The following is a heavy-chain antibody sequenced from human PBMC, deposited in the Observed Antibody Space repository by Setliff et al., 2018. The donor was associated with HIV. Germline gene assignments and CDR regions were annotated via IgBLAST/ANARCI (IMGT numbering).Heavy chain of an antibody. V-gene: IGHV4-34*01. J-gene: IGHJ4*02. CDR3: ARVRSSRWFRLSIDY. CDR1: GGSFIGYH. D-gene: IGHD6-13*01. Sequence: PSETLSLTCRVSGGSFIGYHWSWVRHSPEKGLQWIGEISHGGTTKYNPSLKSLFGMSADTSKSEFSLKMTSVTAADTAVYYCARVRSSRWFRLSIDYWGQGSQVTVSS. CDR2: ISHGGTT.